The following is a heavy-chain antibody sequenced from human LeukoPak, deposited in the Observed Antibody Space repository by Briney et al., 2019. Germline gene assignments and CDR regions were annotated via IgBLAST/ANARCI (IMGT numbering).Heavy chain of an antibody. CDR1: GGSFSGYY. V-gene: IGHV4-34*01. Sequence: SETLSLTCAVYGGSFSGYYWSWIRQPPGKGLEWIGEINHSGSTNYNPSLKSRVTISVDTSKNQFSLKLSSVTAADTAVYYCARGSRSGYYYVLLDYWGQGTLVTVSS. D-gene: IGHD3-22*01. CDR2: INHSGST. CDR3: ARGSRSGYYYVLLDY. J-gene: IGHJ4*02.